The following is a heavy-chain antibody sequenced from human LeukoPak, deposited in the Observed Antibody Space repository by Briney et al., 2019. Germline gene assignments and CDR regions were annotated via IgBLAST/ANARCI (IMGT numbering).Heavy chain of an antibody. CDR3: ARGAIRWVVVPAAQTNWFDP. D-gene: IGHD2-2*01. J-gene: IGHJ5*02. CDR1: GGSFSGDY. CDR2: INHSGST. Sequence: SETLSLSCAGYGGSFSGDYWSWVRQPPRKGRGWGGEINHSGSTKYNPSLKSRVPISVETSKNQFSLKLSSVTAADTAVYYCARGAIRWVVVPAAQTNWFDPWGQGTLVTVS. V-gene: IGHV4-34*01.